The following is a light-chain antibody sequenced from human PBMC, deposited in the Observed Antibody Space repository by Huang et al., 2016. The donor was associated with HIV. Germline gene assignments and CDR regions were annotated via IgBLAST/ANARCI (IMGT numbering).Light chain of an antibody. Sequence: EIVLTQSPATLSLSPGERVTLSCRASQSVSRFLAWYQQKAGQAPRLLIYDASNRAIDIPARFSCSGSGTEFTLTISSLEPEDFAVYYCQQRSSWPRVTFGGGTKVELK. CDR1: QSVSRF. CDR2: DAS. V-gene: IGKV3-11*01. CDR3: QQRSSWPRVT. J-gene: IGKJ4*01.